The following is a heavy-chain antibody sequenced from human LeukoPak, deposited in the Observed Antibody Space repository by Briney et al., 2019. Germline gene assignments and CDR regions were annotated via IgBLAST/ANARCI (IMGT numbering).Heavy chain of an antibody. CDR3: ARVNSQHYYYYMDV. D-gene: IGHD4-11*01. CDR2: IIPILGIA. V-gene: IGHV1-69*04. Sequence: SVKVSCKASGYTFTGYYTHWVRQAPGQGLEWMGRIIPILGIANYAQKFQGRVTITADESTSTAYMELSSLRSEDTAVYYCARVNSQHYYYYMDVWGKGTTVTVSS. J-gene: IGHJ6*03. CDR1: GYTFTGYY.